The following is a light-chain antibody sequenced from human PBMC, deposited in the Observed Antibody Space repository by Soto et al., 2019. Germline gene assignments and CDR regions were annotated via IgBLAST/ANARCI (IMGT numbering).Light chain of an antibody. J-gene: IGLJ3*02. CDR3: SSYTSKDTLL. CDR2: DVT. V-gene: IGLV2-14*03. CDR1: SSDVGGYDH. Sequence: QSALTQPASVSGSPGQSITISCTGTSSDVGGYDHVSWYQQHPGKAPKLIIYDVTVRPSGISPRFSGSKSDNTASLAVSGLQPEDEADYYCSSYTSKDTLLFGGGTQLTVL.